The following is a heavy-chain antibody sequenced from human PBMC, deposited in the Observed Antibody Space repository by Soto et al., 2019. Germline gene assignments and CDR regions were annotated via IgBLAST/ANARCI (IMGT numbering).Heavy chain of an antibody. Sequence: GGSLRLSCAASGFTFSSYAMSWVRQAPGKGLEWVSAISGSGGSTYYADSVKGRFTISRDNSKNTLYLQMNSLRAEDTAVYYCAKDDRDVYNYGYFDYWGQGTLVTVSS. CDR2: ISGSGGST. V-gene: IGHV3-23*01. CDR3: AKDDRDVYNYGYFDY. D-gene: IGHD5-12*01. CDR1: GFTFSSYA. J-gene: IGHJ4*02.